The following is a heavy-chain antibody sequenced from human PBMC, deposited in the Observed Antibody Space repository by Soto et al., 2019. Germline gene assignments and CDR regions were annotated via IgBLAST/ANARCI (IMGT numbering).Heavy chain of an antibody. V-gene: IGHV3-7*01. CDR1: GFTFSRYW. CDR3: ARDGLGN. D-gene: IGHD3-16*01. CDR2: INKDGSDK. J-gene: IGHJ4*02. Sequence: EVPLVESGGGLVQPGGSLRLSCAASGFTFSRYWMSWVRQGPGKGLEWVANINKDGSDKYYVDSVKGRFTISRDNAKNSVYLQMSSLRVEDTAVYYCARDGLGNWGQGTLVTVSS.